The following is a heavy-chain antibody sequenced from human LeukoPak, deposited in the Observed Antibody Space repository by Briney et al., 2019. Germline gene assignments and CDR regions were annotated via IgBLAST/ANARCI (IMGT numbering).Heavy chain of an antibody. J-gene: IGHJ4*02. CDR3: AREKLAYCGTTSCYEGYYFDY. CDR2: IYYSGST. V-gene: IGHV4-59*01. D-gene: IGHD2-2*01. CDR1: GGSISSYY. Sequence: SETLSLTCTVSGGSISSYYWSWIRQPPGKGLEWIGYIYYSGSTNYNPSLKSRVTISVDTSKNQFSLKLSSVTAADTAVYYCAREKLAYCGTTSCYEGYYFDYWGQGTLVSASS.